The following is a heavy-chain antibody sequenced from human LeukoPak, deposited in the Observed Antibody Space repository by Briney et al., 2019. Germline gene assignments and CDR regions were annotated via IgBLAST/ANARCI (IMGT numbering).Heavy chain of an antibody. J-gene: IGHJ4*02. CDR3: AKDHGSLGSQLN. D-gene: IGHD3-10*01. CDR2: ISGGGGST. V-gene: IGHV3-23*01. Sequence: GGSLGLSCAASGFTFSTSGMSWVRQAPAKGLEWVSTISGGGGSTYYADSVKGRFTISRDNSKNTLYLQMNSLRAEDTAVYYCAKDHGSLGSQLNWGQGTLVTVSS. CDR1: GFTFSTSG.